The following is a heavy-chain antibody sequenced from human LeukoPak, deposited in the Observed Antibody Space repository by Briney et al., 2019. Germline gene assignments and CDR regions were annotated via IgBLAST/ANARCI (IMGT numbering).Heavy chain of an antibody. D-gene: IGHD3-22*01. CDR1: GFTFSSYA. V-gene: IGHV3-23*01. CDR3: ARSHNYYDNSGYLY. J-gene: IGHJ4*02. Sequence: GGSLRLSCAASGFTFSSYAMSWVRQAPGKGLEWVSAISGSGGSTYYADSVKGRFTISRDNAKNTLYLQMNSLSAKDSAVYYCARSHNYYDNSGYLYWGQGTLVTVSS. CDR2: ISGSGGST.